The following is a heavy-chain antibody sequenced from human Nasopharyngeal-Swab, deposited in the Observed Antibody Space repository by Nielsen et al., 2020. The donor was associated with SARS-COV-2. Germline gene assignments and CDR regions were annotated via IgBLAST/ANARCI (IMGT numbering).Heavy chain of an antibody. Sequence: EPLSLTCAVYGGSFSGYYWSWIRQPPGKGLEWIGEIHHSGSTNYNPSLKSRVTISVATSKNQFSLKLSSVTAADTAVYYCARAQGYALLDYGMDVWGQGTTVTVSS. CDR3: ARAQGYALLDYGMDV. J-gene: IGHJ6*02. D-gene: IGHD2-8*02. V-gene: IGHV4-34*01. CDR2: IHHSGST. CDR1: GGSFSGYY.